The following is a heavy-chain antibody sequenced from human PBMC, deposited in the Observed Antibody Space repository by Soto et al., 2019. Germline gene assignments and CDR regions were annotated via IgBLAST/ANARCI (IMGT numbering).Heavy chain of an antibody. V-gene: IGHV1-69*01. CDR1: GGTFSSYT. D-gene: IGHD5-12*01. Sequence: QVQLVQSGAEVKKPGSSVIVSCKASGGTFSSYTINWVRQAPGQGLEWVGGIIPMLDTTTFAQKFQGRVTITADDSTSKDYMELSSLRYEDTAMYYCARGDIVASTFFDYWGQGTLVTVSS. CDR2: IIPMLDTT. J-gene: IGHJ4*02. CDR3: ARGDIVASTFFDY.